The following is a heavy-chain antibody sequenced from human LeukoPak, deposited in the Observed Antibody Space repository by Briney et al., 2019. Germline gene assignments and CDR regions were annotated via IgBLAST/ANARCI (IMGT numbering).Heavy chain of an antibody. V-gene: IGHV3-23*01. CDR2: IIESGEST. CDR3: AKRGAEVGATVAPGDY. D-gene: IGHD1-26*01. Sequence: PGGSLRLSCAASGFTFKNYAMYWVRQAPGKGLEWVSAIIESGESTYYTDSVKGRFTISRDNSKNTLYLQMNSLRAEDTAVYYCAKRGAEVGATVAPGDYWGQGTLVTVSS. J-gene: IGHJ4*02. CDR1: GFTFKNYA.